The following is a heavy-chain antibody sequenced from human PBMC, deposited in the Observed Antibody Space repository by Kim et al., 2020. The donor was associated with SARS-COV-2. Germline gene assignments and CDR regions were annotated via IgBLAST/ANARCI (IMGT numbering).Heavy chain of an antibody. J-gene: IGHJ4*02. D-gene: IGHD3-10*01. Sequence: GGSLRLSCAASGFTFSDYYMSWIRQAPGKGLEWVSYISSSGSTIYYADSVKGRFTISRDNAKNSLYLQMNSLRAEDTAVYYCARSGEPYGSGSYYNPVDYWGQGTLVTVSS. CDR1: GFTFSDYY. CDR3: ARSGEPYGSGSYYNPVDY. V-gene: IGHV3-11*01. CDR2: ISSSGSTI.